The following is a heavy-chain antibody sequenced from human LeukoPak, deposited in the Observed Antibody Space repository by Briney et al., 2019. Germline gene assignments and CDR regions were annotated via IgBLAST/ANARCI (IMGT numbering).Heavy chain of an antibody. Sequence: SVKVSCKASGGTFSSYAISWVRQAPGQGLEWMGGIIPIFGTANYAQKLQGRVTMTTDTSTSTAYMELRSLRSDDTAVYYCASGGLQLVPNYYYGMDVWGQGTTVTVSS. D-gene: IGHD6-6*01. CDR2: IIPIFGTA. CDR1: GGTFSSYA. J-gene: IGHJ6*02. V-gene: IGHV1-69*05. CDR3: ASGGLQLVPNYYYGMDV.